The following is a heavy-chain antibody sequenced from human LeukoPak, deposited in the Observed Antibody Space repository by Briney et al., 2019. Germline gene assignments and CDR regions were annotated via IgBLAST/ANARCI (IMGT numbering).Heavy chain of an antibody. D-gene: IGHD2-2*02. CDR1: GGSFSGYY. J-gene: IGHJ6*03. CDR3: ARGQGPYCSSTSCYTYPNWYYYYMDV. V-gene: IGHV4-34*01. Sequence: SETLSLTCAVYGGSFSGYYWSWIRQPPGKGLEWIGEINHSGSTNYNPSLKSRVTISVDTSKNQFSLKLSSVTAADTAVYYCARGQGPYCSSTSCYTYPNWYYYYMDVWGKGTTVTVSS. CDR2: INHSGST.